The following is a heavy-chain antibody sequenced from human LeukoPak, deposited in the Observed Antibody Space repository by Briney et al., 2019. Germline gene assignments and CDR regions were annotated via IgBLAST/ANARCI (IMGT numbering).Heavy chain of an antibody. D-gene: IGHD1-26*01. V-gene: IGHV5-51*01. CDR3: ARRMVVGATTTYAFDI. CDR2: IYPGDSDT. J-gene: IGHJ3*02. Sequence: GESLKISCKGSGYSFTSNWIGWVRQMPGKGLEWMGIIYPGDSDTKYSPSFQGQVTISADKSISTAYLQWSSLKASDTAMYYCARRMVVGATTTYAFDIWGRGTMVTVSS. CDR1: GYSFTSNW.